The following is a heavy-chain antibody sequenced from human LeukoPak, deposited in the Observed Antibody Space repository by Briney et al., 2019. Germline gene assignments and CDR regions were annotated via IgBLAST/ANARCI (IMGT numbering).Heavy chain of an antibody. J-gene: IGHJ4*02. CDR2: IIPILGIA. D-gene: IGHD3-10*01. CDR1: GGTFSSYA. CDR3: ARGAMVLLWFGRLYFDY. V-gene: IGHV1-69*04. Sequence: SVKVSCKASGGTFSSYAISWVRQAPGQGLEWMGRIIPILGIANYAQKFQGRVTITADKSTSTAYMELSSLRSEDTAVYYCARGAMVLLWFGRLYFDYWGQGTLVTVSS.